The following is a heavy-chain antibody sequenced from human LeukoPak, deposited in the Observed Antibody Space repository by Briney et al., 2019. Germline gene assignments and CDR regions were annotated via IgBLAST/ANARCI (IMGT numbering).Heavy chain of an antibody. V-gene: IGHV4-34*01. CDR2: INHSGST. Sequence: PSETLSLTCAGYGGSFSGYYWSWIRQPPGKGLEWMGEINHSGSTNYNPSLKSRVTISVDTSKNQFSLKLSSVTAADTAVYYCARVAFDVVVVAAGFIIDYWGQGTLVTVSS. D-gene: IGHD2-15*01. CDR1: GGSFSGYY. CDR3: ARVAFDVVVVAAGFIIDY. J-gene: IGHJ4*02.